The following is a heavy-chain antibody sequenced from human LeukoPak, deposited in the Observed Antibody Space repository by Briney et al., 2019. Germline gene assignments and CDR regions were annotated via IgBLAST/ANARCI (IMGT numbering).Heavy chain of an antibody. CDR3: ARGTITMIPGN. D-gene: IGHD3-22*01. CDR1: GGSFSGYY. V-gene: IGHV4-34*01. J-gene: IGHJ4*02. Sequence: PSETLSLTCAVYGGSFSGYYWSWIRQPPGKGLEWIGEINHSGSTNYNPSLKSRVTISVDTSKNQFSLKLSSVTAADTAVYYCARGTITMIPGNWGQGTPVTVSS. CDR2: INHSGST.